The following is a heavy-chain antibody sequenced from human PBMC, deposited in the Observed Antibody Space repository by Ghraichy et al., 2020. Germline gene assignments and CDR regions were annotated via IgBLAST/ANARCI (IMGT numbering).Heavy chain of an antibody. CDR1: GYTFTSYD. V-gene: IGHV1-8*01. CDR2: MNPNSGNT. J-gene: IGHJ4*02. Sequence: ASVKVSCKASGYTFTSYDINWVRQATGQGLEWMGWMNPNSGNTGYAQKFQGRVIMTRNTSINTAYMELSSLRSEDTAVYYCARGDLARGSWYYWGQGTLVTVSS. D-gene: IGHD6-13*01. CDR3: ARGDLARGSWYY.